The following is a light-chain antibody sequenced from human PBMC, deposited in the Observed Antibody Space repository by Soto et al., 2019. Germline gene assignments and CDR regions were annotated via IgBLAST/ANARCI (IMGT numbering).Light chain of an antibody. V-gene: IGLV1-51*01. CDR1: RSNIGNNV. CDR2: GND. J-gene: IGLJ3*02. Sequence: QSVLTQPPSVSAAPGQKVTISCSGSRSNIGNNVVSWYQQQFRGTAPKLLIYGNDLRPSGITDRFSGSKSGTSAILGITGLQTGDEADYYCATWDASLSEVVFGGGTKVTVL. CDR3: ATWDASLSEVV.